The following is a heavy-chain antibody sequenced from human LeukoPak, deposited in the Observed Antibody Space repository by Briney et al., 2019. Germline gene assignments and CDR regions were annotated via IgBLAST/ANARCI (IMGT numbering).Heavy chain of an antibody. CDR1: GYTFTGYY. V-gene: IGHV1-2*02. CDR2: INPNSGGT. D-gene: IGHD1-26*01. J-gene: IGHJ4*02. Sequence: ASVKVSCKASGYTFTGYYMHWVRQAPGQGLEWMGWINPNSGGTNYAQKFQGRVTMTRDTSISTAYMELSRLRSDDTAVYYCARTPYSGRTYYFDYWGQGTLVTVSS. CDR3: ARTPYSGRTYYFDY.